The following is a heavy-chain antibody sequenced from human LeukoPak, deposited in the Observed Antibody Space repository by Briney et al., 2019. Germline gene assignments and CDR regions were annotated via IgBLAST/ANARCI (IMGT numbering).Heavy chain of an antibody. Sequence: GGSLRLSCAASGFTFSSYSMNWVRQAPGKGLEWVSYISSSSSTIYYADSVKGRFTISRDNAKNSLYLQMNSLRAEDTAVYYCARDPRWGGIAVAGDYWGQGTLVTVSS. J-gene: IGHJ4*02. CDR1: GFTFSSYS. V-gene: IGHV3-48*04. CDR3: ARDPRWGGIAVAGDY. CDR2: ISSSSSTI. D-gene: IGHD6-19*01.